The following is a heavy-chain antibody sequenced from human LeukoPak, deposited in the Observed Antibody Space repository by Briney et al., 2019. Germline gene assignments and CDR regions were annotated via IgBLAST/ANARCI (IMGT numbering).Heavy chain of an antibody. J-gene: IGHJ3*02. D-gene: IGHD6-13*01. CDR3: ASIAAAGLDAFDI. CDR2: MSYDGSNK. Sequence: PGGSLRLSCAASGFTFNSYAMHWVRQAPGKGLEWVAVMSYDGSNKYYADSVKGRFTISRDNAKNSLYLQMNSLRAEDTAVYYCASIAAAGLDAFDIWGQGTMVTVSS. CDR1: GFTFNSYA. V-gene: IGHV3-30-3*01.